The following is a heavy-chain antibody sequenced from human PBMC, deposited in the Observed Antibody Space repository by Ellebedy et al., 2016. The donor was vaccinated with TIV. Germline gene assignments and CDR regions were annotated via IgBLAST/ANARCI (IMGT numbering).Heavy chain of an antibody. CDR1: GYSFTSYW. D-gene: IGHD3-10*01. V-gene: IGHV5-51*01. J-gene: IGHJ6*02. CDR2: IYPGDSDT. Sequence: GESLKISXKGSGYSFTSYWIGWARQMPGKGLEWMGIIYPGDSDTRYSPSFQGQVTISADKSISTAYLQWSSLKASDTAMYYCARLGTMVRGVQSGWVNYGMDVWGQGTTVTVSS. CDR3: ARLGTMVRGVQSGWVNYGMDV.